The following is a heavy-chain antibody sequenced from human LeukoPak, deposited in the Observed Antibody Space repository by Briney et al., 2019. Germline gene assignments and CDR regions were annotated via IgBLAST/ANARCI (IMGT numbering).Heavy chain of an antibody. CDR2: IYYSGST. J-gene: IGHJ6*02. CDR3: ARSTYYDFWSGYSEWYYYGMDV. D-gene: IGHD3-3*01. V-gene: IGHV4-59*08. Sequence: TSETLSLTCTVSGGSISSYYWSWIRQPPGKGLEWIGYIYYSGSTNYNPTLKSRVTISVDTSKNQFSLKLSSVTAADTAVYYCARSTYYDFWSGYSEWYYYGMDVWGQGTTVTVSS. CDR1: GGSISSYY.